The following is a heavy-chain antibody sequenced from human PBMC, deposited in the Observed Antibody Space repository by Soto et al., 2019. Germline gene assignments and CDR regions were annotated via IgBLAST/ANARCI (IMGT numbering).Heavy chain of an antibody. CDR1: GGTFSSYA. CDR3: ARDGALYDSSAYYFLY. CDR2: IIPIFGTA. V-gene: IGHV1-69*01. D-gene: IGHD3-22*01. J-gene: IGHJ4*02. Sequence: QVQLVQSGAEVKKPGSSVKVSCKASGGTFSSYAISLVRQAPGQGLEWMGGIIPIFGTANYAQKFQGRVTITADESTSTGYMELRSLRSDDTAVYYCARDGALYDSSAYYFLYWGQGTLVAVSS.